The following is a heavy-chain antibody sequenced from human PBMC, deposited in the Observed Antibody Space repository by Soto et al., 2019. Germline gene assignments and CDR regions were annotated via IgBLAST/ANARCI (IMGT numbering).Heavy chain of an antibody. CDR1: GYTFTSYD. D-gene: IGHD6-13*01. CDR3: AREWSAAGHFYGMDV. J-gene: IGHJ6*02. CDR2: VNTNSDDT. V-gene: IGHV1-8*01. Sequence: ASVKVSCKTSGYTFTSYDINWVRQAPGQGLEWVGWVNTNSDDTRSAQKFRGRLTLTRDKSMRAVYMKLSNLRPDDTAVYYCAREWSAAGHFYGMDVCGQGTTVTVYS.